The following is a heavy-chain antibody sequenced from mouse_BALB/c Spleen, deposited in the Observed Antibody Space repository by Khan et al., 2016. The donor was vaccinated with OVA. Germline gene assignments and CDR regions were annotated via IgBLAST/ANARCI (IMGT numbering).Heavy chain of an antibody. CDR1: GFSLSRYN. V-gene: IGHV2-6-4*01. D-gene: IGHD2-14*01. CDR2: IWGGGGT. CDR3: DRAYYRYDDYYAMDY. J-gene: IGHJ4*01. Sequence: QVQLKQSGPGLVAPSQSLSITCTVSGFSLSRYNIHWVRQPPGKGLEWLGMIWGGGGTDYNSTLKSRLSIRKDNSKSQVLLKMNSLQTDDTAIYYCDRAYYRYDDYYAMDYWGQGTSVTVSS.